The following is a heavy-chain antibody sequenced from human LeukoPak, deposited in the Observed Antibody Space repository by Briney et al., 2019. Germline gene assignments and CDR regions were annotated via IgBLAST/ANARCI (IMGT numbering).Heavy chain of an antibody. V-gene: IGHV4-4*09. CDR2: IYTSGST. CDR3: ARQIASAGTAGFDF. J-gene: IGHJ4*02. D-gene: IGHD6-13*01. Sequence: PSETLSLTCTVSGGSTSSYYWSWIRQPPGKGLEWIGYIYTSGSTNYNPSLKSRVTISVDTSKNQFSLKLSSVTAADTAVYYCARQIASAGTAGFDFWGQGALVTVSS. CDR1: GGSTSSYY.